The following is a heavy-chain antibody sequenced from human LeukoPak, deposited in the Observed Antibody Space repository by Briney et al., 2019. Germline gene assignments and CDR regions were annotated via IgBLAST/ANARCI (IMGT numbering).Heavy chain of an antibody. CDR1: GGSISSYY. Sequence: SETLSLTCTVSGGSISSYYWGWIRQPAGKGPEWIGRIYTSGGTNYNPSLKSRVTISVDKSRKQFSLQLSSVTAADTAVYYCARDLGGYSYYYVDVWGKGTTVTVSS. J-gene: IGHJ6*03. D-gene: IGHD3-16*01. CDR2: IYTSGGT. CDR3: ARDLGGYSYYYVDV. V-gene: IGHV4-4*07.